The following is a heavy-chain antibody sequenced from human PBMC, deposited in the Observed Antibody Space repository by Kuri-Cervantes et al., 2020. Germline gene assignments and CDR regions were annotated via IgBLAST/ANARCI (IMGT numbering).Heavy chain of an antibody. CDR1: GGSISSYY. D-gene: IGHD3-10*01. J-gene: IGHJ6*03. CDR2: IYYSGST. CDR3: ARVPQVRGVIMGKYYYYMDV. Sequence: GSLRLSCTVSGGSISSYYWSWIRQPPGKGLEWIGYIYYSGSTNYNPSLKSRVTISVDTSKNQFSLKLSSVTAADTAVYYCARVPQVRGVIMGKYYYYMDVWGKGTTVTVSS. V-gene: IGHV4-59*12.